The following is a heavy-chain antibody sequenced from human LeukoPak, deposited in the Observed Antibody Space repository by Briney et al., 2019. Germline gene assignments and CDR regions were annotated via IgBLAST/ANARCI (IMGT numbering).Heavy chain of an antibody. J-gene: IGHJ4*02. D-gene: IGHD7-27*01. CDR3: AREGTGSFEY. V-gene: IGHV4-59*01. CDR1: GGSITGFY. CDR2: IYSSGST. Sequence: KPSETLSLTCTVSGGSITGFYWTWLPQPPGQGLEWIGYIYSSGSTNYNPSLKSRVAISVDTSKNQFSLKLSSVTAADSAVYYCAREGTGSFEYWGQGTLVTVSS.